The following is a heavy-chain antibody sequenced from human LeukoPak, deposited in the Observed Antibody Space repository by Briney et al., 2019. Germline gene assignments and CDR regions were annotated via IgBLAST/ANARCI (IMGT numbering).Heavy chain of an antibody. V-gene: IGHV3-21*01. CDR1: GFTFSSYS. CDR3: ARDLRGFDY. Sequence: PGGSLRLSCAASGFTFSSYSMNWVRQAPGKGLEWVSSISSSSSYIYYADSVKSRFTISRDNAKNSRYLQMNSLRAEDTAVYYCARDLRGFDYWGQGTLVTVSS. CDR2: ISSSSSYI. J-gene: IGHJ4*02.